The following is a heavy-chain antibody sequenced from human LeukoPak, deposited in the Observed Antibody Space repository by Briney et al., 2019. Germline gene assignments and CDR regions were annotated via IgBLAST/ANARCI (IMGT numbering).Heavy chain of an antibody. CDR3: ARDIVYDSSGYYYAAFDY. CDR1: GYTFTGYY. J-gene: IGHJ4*02. V-gene: IGHV1-2*02. Sequence: GASVKVSCKASGYTFTGYYMHWVRQAPGQGLEWMGWINHNSGSTNYAQKFKGRVTMTRDTSISTAYMELSRLRSDDTAVYYCARDIVYDSSGYYYAAFDYWGQGTLVTVSS. D-gene: IGHD3-22*01. CDR2: INHNSGST.